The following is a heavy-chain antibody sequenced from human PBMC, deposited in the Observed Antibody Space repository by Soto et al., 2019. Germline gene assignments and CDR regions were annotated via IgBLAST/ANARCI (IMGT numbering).Heavy chain of an antibody. CDR2: IYSGGST. CDR3: ARGSVVVPVYLDY. Sequence: GGSLRLSCAASGFTVSSNYMSWVRQAPGKGLEWVSVIYSGGSTYYADSVKGRFTISRDNSKNTLYLQMNSLRAEDTAVYYCARGSVVVPVYLDYWGQGTLVTVSS. CDR1: GFTVSSNY. J-gene: IGHJ4*02. D-gene: IGHD2-2*01. V-gene: IGHV3-66*01.